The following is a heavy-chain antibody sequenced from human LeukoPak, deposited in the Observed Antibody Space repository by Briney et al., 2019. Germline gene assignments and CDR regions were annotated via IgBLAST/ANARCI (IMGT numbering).Heavy chain of an antibody. CDR3: SRAGVATIKFDY. D-gene: IGHD5-12*01. V-gene: IGHV4-31*03. CDR2: IYYSGST. CDR1: GGSISSGGYY. Sequence: SQTLSLTCTVSGGSISSGGYYWSWIRQHLGKGLEWIGYIYYSGSTYYNPSLKSRVTISVDTSKNQFSLKLSSVTAADTAVYYCSRAGVATIKFDYWGQGTLVTVSS. J-gene: IGHJ4*02.